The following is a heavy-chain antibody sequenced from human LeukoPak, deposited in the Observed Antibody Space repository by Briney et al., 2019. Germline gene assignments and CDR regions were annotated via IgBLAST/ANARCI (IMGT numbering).Heavy chain of an antibody. V-gene: IGHV1-2*06. Sequence: ASVKVSCKASGYTVSDYFIHWVRQAPAQGLEWMGRINPNSGVTEYAQNFQGRVTMTRDTSISVSYMELNRLTSDDTAVYYCARGLSSTSNWELDYWGQGTLVTVSS. CDR2: INPNSGVT. J-gene: IGHJ4*02. CDR1: GYTVSDYF. CDR3: ARGLSSTSNWELDY. D-gene: IGHD7-27*01.